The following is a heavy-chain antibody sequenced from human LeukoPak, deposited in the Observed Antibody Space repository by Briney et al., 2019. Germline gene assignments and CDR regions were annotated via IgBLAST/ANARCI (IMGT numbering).Heavy chain of an antibody. V-gene: IGHV4-34*01. CDR1: GGSISGHY. CDR3: ARGGRSVMKLVY. Sequence: PWETLSLTCAVYGGSISGHYWSWIRQPPGKGLEWIGEINHSESTKYNPSLKSRVTISVDTSKNQFSLILRSVTAADTAVYYCARGGRSVMKLVYWGQGTLVTVSS. J-gene: IGHJ4*02. CDR2: INHSEST. D-gene: IGHD6-6*01.